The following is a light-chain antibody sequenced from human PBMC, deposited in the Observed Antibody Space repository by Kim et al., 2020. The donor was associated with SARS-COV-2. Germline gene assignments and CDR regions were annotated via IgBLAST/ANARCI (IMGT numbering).Light chain of an antibody. J-gene: IGLJ3*02. CDR2: QDS. Sequence: VSPGQTASITCSGDKLGDQYACWYQQKPGQSPVLVIYQDSKRPSGIPERFSGSNSGNTATLTISGTQAMDEADYYCQAWDSSTVWVFGGGTQLTVL. V-gene: IGLV3-1*01. CDR3: QAWDSSTVWV. CDR1: KLGDQY.